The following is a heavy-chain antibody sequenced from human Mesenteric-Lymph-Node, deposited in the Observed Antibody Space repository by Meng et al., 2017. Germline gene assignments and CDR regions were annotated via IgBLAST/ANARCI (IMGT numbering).Heavy chain of an antibody. J-gene: IGHJ4*02. Sequence: QGGAGLLTPSETRSLTCAVYGGSFSGYYWGWIRQPPGKGLEWIGTFYYSGSTYYNPSLKSRVTISVDTSKNQFSLKLSSVTAADTAVYYCARLVSGWSGSYYFDYWGQGTLVTVSS. CDR1: GGSFSGYY. CDR3: ARLVSGWSGSYYFDY. V-gene: IGHV4-34*01. D-gene: IGHD6-19*01. CDR2: FYYSGST.